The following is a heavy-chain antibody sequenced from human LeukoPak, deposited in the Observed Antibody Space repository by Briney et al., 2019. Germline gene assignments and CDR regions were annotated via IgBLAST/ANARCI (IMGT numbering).Heavy chain of an antibody. V-gene: IGHV3-23*01. CDR2: ISGSGGSI. CDR1: GFTFSTYA. J-gene: IGHJ3*02. Sequence: PGGSLRLSCAASGFTFSTYAMSWVRQAPGKGLEWVSGISGSGGSIYYADSVKGRFTISRDNSKNTLYLQMNSLRVEDTAVYYCARAKRNGFDIWGQGTMVTVSS. CDR3: ARAKRNGFDI.